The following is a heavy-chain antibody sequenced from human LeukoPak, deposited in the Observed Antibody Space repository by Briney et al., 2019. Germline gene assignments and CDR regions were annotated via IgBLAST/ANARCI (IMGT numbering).Heavy chain of an antibody. Sequence: GGSLRLSCAASGFTFSSYSMNWVRQAPGKGLEWVSYVSSSSSTIYYADSVKGRFTISRDNAKNSLFLQMNSLRAEDTAVYYCAREDIVATNWFDPWGQGALVTVSS. V-gene: IGHV3-48*01. J-gene: IGHJ5*02. D-gene: IGHD5-12*01. CDR3: AREDIVATNWFDP. CDR2: VSSSSSTI. CDR1: GFTFSSYS.